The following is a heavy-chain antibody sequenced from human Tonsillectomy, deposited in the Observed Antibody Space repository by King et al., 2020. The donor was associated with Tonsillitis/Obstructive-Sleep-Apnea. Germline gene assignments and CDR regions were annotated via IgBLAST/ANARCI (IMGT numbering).Heavy chain of an antibody. J-gene: IGHJ4*02. CDR1: GGSIRSYY. V-gene: IGHV4-59*08. CDR3: ATTDFYYDSSGYFPFNY. Sequence: VQLQESGPGLVKPSETLSLTCTVSGGSIRSYYWSWIRQPPGKGLEWIGYIYYSGSTNYNPSLKSRVTISVDTSKNQFSLKLTSVTAADTAVYYCATTDFYYDSSGYFPFNYWGQGTLVTGSS. CDR2: IYYSGST. D-gene: IGHD3-22*01.